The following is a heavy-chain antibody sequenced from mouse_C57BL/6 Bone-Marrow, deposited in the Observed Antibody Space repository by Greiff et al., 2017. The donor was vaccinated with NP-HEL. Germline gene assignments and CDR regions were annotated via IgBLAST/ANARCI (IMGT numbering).Heavy chain of an antibody. Sequence: EVQLQQSGAELVRPGASVKLSCTVSGFNIKDDYMHWVKQRPEQGLEWIGWIDPENGDTEYASKFQGKATITADTSSDTAYLQLSSLTSEDTAVPYCTTGGSSPYAMDYWGQGTSVTVSS. CDR3: TTGGSSPYAMDY. V-gene: IGHV14-4*01. J-gene: IGHJ4*01. CDR1: GFNIKDDY. D-gene: IGHD1-1*01. CDR2: IDPENGDT.